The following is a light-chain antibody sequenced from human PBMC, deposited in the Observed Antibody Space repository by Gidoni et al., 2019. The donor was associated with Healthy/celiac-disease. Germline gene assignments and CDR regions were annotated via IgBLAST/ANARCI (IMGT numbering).Light chain of an antibody. CDR1: QSVSSY. CDR3: QQRSNWPPNT. J-gene: IGKJ5*01. Sequence: EIVLTQSPATLSLSPGARATLSCRARQSVSSYLAWYQQKPGQAPRLLIYDASNSATGIPARFSGSGSGTDFTLTISSREPEDFAVYYCQQRSNWPPNTFXXXTRLEIK. V-gene: IGKV3-11*01. CDR2: DAS.